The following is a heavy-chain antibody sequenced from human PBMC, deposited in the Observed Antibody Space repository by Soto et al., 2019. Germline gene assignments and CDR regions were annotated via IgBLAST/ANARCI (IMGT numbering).Heavy chain of an antibody. D-gene: IGHD3-10*01. V-gene: IGHV4-31*03. Sequence: SETLSLTCTVSGGSISSGGYYWSWIRQHPGKGLEWIGYIYYSGSTYYNPSLKSRVTISVDTSKNQFSLKLSSVTAADTAVYYCASTPVTYYYCSGSHLGLVFVYWDQTTLVTVS. CDR3: ASTPVTYYYCSGSHLGLVFVY. CDR2: IYYSGST. J-gene: IGHJ4*02. CDR1: GGSISSGGYY.